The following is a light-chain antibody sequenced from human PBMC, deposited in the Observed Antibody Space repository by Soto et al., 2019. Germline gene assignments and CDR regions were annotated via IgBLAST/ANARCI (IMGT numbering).Light chain of an antibody. CDR1: QSVSSSY. V-gene: IGKV3-20*01. CDR3: QQYGRSPFT. J-gene: IGKJ3*01. CDR2: GAS. Sequence: EIVLTQSPGTLSLSPGERATLSCRASQSVSSSYLAWYQQKPGQAPRLLIYGASSRATGIPGRFSRSGSGTDFTLTISRLEPEDFAVYYCQQYGRSPFTFGPGTKVDIK.